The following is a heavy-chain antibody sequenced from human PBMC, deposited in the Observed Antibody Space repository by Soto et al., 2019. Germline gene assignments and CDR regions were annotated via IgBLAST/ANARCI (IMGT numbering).Heavy chain of an antibody. D-gene: IGHD3-10*01. CDR2: ISWDGGST. CDR3: AKGDDGSGSYYKPDYYYYGMDV. V-gene: IGHV3-43*01. Sequence: PGGSLRLSCAASGFTFDDYTMHWVRQAPGKGLEWVSLISWDGGSTYYADSVKGRFTISRDNSKNSLYLQMNSLRTEDTALYYCAKGDDGSGSYYKPDYYYYGMDVWGQGTTVTVSS. CDR1: GFTFDDYT. J-gene: IGHJ6*02.